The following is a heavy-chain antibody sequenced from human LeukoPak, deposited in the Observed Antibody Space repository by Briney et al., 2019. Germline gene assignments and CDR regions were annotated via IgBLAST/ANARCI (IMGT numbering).Heavy chain of an antibody. Sequence: SETLSLTCAVSGXSFSGYYWSWIRQPPGKGLEWIGETNHSGSTNYNPCPKSRGTISVDTSKTQFSLKLSSVTAADTAVYYCVRVLRMTTVTTGYYFDYWGQGTLVTVSS. CDR1: GXSFSGYY. CDR2: TNHSGST. J-gene: IGHJ4*02. D-gene: IGHD4-11*01. V-gene: IGHV4-34*01. CDR3: VRVLRMTTVTTGYYFDY.